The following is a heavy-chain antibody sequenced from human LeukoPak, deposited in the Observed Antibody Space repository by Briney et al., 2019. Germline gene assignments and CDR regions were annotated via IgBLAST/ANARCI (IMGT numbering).Heavy chain of an antibody. D-gene: IGHD6-13*01. Sequence: SQTLSLTCAISGDSVSSNSAAWNWIPQSPSRGLDWVGRTYYRSKWYNDYAVSVKSRITINPDTSKNQFSPQLNSVTPEDTAVYYCARGREQQLVILDYWGQGTLVTVSS. CDR3: ARGREQQLVILDY. CDR2: TYYRSKWYN. CDR1: GDSVSSNSAA. J-gene: IGHJ4*02. V-gene: IGHV6-1*01.